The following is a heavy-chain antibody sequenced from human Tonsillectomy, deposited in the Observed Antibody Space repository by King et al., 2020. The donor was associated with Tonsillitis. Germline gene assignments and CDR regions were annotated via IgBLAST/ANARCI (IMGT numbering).Heavy chain of an antibody. CDR3: AGPSIVVVPAAIGAYYYGMDV. Sequence: VQLVESGAEVKKPGASVKVSCKASGYTFTGDYMHWVRQAPGQGLWGMGWINPNSGGTNYAQKFQGRVTMTRDTSNSTAYVELSRRRSDDTAVYYCAGPSIVVVPAAIGAYYYGMDVWGQGTTVTVSS. V-gene: IGHV1-2*02. J-gene: IGHJ6*02. CDR1: GYTFTGDY. CDR2: INPNSGGT. D-gene: IGHD2-2*01.